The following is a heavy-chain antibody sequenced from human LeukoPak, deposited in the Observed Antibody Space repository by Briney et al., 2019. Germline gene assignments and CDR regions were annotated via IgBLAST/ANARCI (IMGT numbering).Heavy chain of an antibody. D-gene: IGHD5-18*01. CDR2: IYISGST. Sequence: PSQTLSLTCTVSGGSISSGSYYWSWIRQPAGKGLEWIGRIYISGSTNYNPSLKSRVTISVDTSKNQFSLKLSSVTAADTAVYYCARHPNTAMATKRYYYYYYYMDVWGKGTTVTVSS. V-gene: IGHV4-61*02. CDR3: ARHPNTAMATKRYYYYYYYMDV. CDR1: GGSISSGSYY. J-gene: IGHJ6*03.